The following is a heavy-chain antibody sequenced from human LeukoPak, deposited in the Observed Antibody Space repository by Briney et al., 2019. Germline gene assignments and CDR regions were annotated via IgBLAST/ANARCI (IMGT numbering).Heavy chain of an antibody. CDR1: GFTFSSYS. D-gene: IGHD3-9*01. CDR3: ARGAGYDILTGYYKEDAFDI. J-gene: IGHJ3*02. Sequence: GGSLRLPCAASGFTFSSYSMNWVRQAPGKGLEWVSSISSSSSYIYYADSVKGRFTISRDNAKNSLYLQMNSLRADDTAVYYCARGAGYDILTGYYKEDAFDIWGQGTMVTVSS. V-gene: IGHV3-21*04. CDR2: ISSSSSYI.